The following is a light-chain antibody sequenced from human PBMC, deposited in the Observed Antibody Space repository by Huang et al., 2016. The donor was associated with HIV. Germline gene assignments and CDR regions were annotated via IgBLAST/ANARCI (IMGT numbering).Light chain of an antibody. CDR3: QQYNNWPPSIT. CDR1: QSITHS. CDR2: GAS. Sequence: EIVMTPSPATLSVSPGERATLSCRASQSITHSLAWYQQKSGQAPRLLIYGASTKATGITARFSGSGSGTAFTLTIDSLQSEDFALYYCQQYNNWPPSITFGQGTRLEI. V-gene: IGKV3-15*01. J-gene: IGKJ5*01.